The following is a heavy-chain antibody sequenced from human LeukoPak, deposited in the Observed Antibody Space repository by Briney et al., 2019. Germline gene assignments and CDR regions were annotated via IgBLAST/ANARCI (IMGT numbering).Heavy chain of an antibody. CDR1: RYTFTSYD. CDR2: MNPNSGNT. V-gene: IGHV1-8*01. D-gene: IGHD2-2*02. J-gene: IGHJ5*02. CDR3: ARVVCSSTSCYTDWFDP. Sequence: ASVKVSCKASRYTFTSYDINWVRQATGQGLEWMGWMNPNSGNTGYAQKFQGRVTMTRNTSISTAYMELSSLRSEDTAVYYCARVVCSSTSCYTDWFDPWGQGTLVTVSS.